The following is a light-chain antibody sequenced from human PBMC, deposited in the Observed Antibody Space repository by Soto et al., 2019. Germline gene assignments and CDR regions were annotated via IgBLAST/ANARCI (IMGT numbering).Light chain of an antibody. Sequence: QSVLTQPPSVSAAPGQTVTISCSGSSSNIGSAYVSWYQQRPGTVPKIVMYEDYKRPSGIPDRFSGSKSGTSATLAITGLQTGDEADYYCATWDSSLTIGVFGGGTKLTVL. CDR3: ATWDSSLTIGV. V-gene: IGLV1-51*01. CDR2: EDY. J-gene: IGLJ3*02. CDR1: SSNIGSAY.